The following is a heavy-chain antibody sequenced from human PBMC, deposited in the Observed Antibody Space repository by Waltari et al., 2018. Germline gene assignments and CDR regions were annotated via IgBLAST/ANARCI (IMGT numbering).Heavy chain of an antibody. Sequence: QVQLVQYGAAVKKHGSSVKVSSKASGGTFSSYAISWVRQTPGQGLEWMGGVNPIVGTANYAQKFQGRVTITADKATSTAYMELSSLRSEDTAVYYCARGGSSYYYYDGIDVWGQGTTVTVSS. CDR3: ARGGSSYYYYDGIDV. D-gene: IGHD1-26*01. CDR1: GGTFSSYA. J-gene: IGHJ6*02. CDR2: VNPIVGTA. V-gene: IGHV1-69*14.